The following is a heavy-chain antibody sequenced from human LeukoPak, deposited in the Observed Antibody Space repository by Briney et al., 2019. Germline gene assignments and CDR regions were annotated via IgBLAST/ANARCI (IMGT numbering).Heavy chain of an antibody. CDR3: VKDSSGPFSNFDY. D-gene: IGHD6-19*01. J-gene: IGHJ4*02. Sequence: GESLRLSCSASGFTFSSYAMHWVRQAPGKGLEYVSAISSNGGSTYYADSVKGRFTISRDNSKNTLYLQMSSLRAEDTAVYYCVKDSSGPFSNFDYWGQGTLVTVSS. CDR2: ISSNGGST. V-gene: IGHV3-64D*06. CDR1: GFTFSSYA.